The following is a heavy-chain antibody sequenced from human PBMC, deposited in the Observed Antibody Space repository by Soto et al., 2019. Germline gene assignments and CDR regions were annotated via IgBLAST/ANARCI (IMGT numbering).Heavy chain of an antibody. CDR3: ARQLDCSSTSCYGVNAFDI. Sequence: SETLSLTCTVSGGSISSYYWSWIRQPPGKGLEWIGYIYYSGSTNYNPSFKSRVTISVDTSKNQFSLKLSSVTAADTAVYYCARQLDCSSTSCYGVNAFDIWGQGTMVTVSS. D-gene: IGHD2-2*01. CDR1: GGSISSYY. V-gene: IGHV4-59*08. J-gene: IGHJ3*02. CDR2: IYYSGST.